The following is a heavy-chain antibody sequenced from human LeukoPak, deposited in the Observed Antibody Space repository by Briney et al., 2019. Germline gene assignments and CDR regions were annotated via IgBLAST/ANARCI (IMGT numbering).Heavy chain of an antibody. CDR3: ARDEPERTTISRPDDAFDI. Sequence: PSETLSLTCAVYGGSFSGYHWSWIRQPPGKGLEWIGEINHSGSTNYNPSLKSRVTISVDTSKNQFSLKLSSVTAADTAVYYCARDEPERTTISRPDDAFDIWGQGTMVTVSS. D-gene: IGHD3-3*01. CDR2: INHSGST. V-gene: IGHV4-34*01. CDR1: GGSFSGYH. J-gene: IGHJ3*02.